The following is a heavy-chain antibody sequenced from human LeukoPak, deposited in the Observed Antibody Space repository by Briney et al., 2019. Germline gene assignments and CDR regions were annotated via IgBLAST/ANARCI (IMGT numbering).Heavy chain of an antibody. CDR3: ARETTYYYDSSGYYYYYYMDV. V-gene: IGHV1-18*01. CDR1: GYTFTSYG. J-gene: IGHJ6*03. D-gene: IGHD3-22*01. Sequence: ASVKVSCKASGYTFTSYGISRVRQAPGQGLERMGWISAYNGNTNYAQKLQGRVTMTTDTSTSTAYMELRSLRSDDTAVYYCARETTYYYDSSGYYYYYYMDVWGKGTTVTVSS. CDR2: ISAYNGNT.